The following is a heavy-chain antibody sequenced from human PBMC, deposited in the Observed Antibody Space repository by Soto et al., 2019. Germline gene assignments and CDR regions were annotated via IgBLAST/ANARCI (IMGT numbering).Heavy chain of an antibody. CDR2: MYNSGST. V-gene: IGHV4-61*01. J-gene: IGHJ4*02. CDR1: GGSVSSGSYY. Sequence: SETLSLTCTVSGGSVSSGSYYWSWIRQPPGKGLEWIGYMYNSGSTNYNPSLKSRVIISVDTSKNQFSLKLSSVTAADTAVYYCARVSSGWYYFDYWGPGTLVTVSS. D-gene: IGHD6-19*01. CDR3: ARVSSGWYYFDY.